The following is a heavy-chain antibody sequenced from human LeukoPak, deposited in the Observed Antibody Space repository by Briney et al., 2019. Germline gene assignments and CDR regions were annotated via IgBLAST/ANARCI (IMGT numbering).Heavy chain of an antibody. CDR3: ARRRYYDSSGYYHYFDY. V-gene: IGHV4-39*01. D-gene: IGHD3-22*01. J-gene: IGHJ4*02. CDR2: IYYSGST. CDR1: GGSISSSNCY. Sequence: PSETLSLTCNVSGGSISSSNCYWGWIRQPPGKGLEWIGSIYYSGSTSYSPSLKRRVTISVDTSKNQFSLKLSSVTAADTAVYYCARRRYYDSSGYYHYFDYWGQGTLVTVSS.